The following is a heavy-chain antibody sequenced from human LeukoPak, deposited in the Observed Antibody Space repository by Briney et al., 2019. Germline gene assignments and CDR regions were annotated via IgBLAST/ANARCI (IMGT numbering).Heavy chain of an antibody. CDR1: GFTFSSYA. Sequence: GGSLRLSCAASGFTFSSYAMSWVRQAPGKGLEWVSAISGSGGSTYYADSVKGRFTISRHNSKNTLYLQMNSLRAEDTAVYYCARANQGGNYGSGSYYKPLYYYYYGMDVWGQGTTVTVSS. CDR2: ISGSGGST. CDR3: ARANQGGNYGSGSYYKPLYYYYYGMDV. J-gene: IGHJ6*02. V-gene: IGHV3-23*01. D-gene: IGHD3-10*01.